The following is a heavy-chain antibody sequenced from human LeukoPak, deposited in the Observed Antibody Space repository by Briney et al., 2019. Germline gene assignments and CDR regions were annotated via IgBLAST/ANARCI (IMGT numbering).Heavy chain of an antibody. J-gene: IGHJ1*01. CDR1: GFTFSNYA. CDR2: ISGSGGST. D-gene: IGHD4-17*01. V-gene: IGHV3-23*01. Sequence: GGSLRLSCVASGFTFSNYAMSWVRQAPGKGPEWVSTISGSGGSTYYADSMKGRFTISRDNSKNTLYLQMNSPRAEDTAVYYCAKEIYYGDHLYFQHWGQGTLVTVSS. CDR3: AKEIYYGDHLYFQH.